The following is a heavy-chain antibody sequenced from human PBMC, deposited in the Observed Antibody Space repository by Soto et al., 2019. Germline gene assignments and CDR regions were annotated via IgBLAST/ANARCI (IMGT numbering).Heavy chain of an antibody. V-gene: IGHV4-30-2*01. CDR3: ARLHRVAGFVY. CDR1: GGSISSGGYS. J-gene: IGHJ4*02. CDR2: IYHSGST. D-gene: IGHD2-15*01. Sequence: SETLSLTCAASGGSISSGGYSWSWIRQPPGKGLEWIGYIYHSGSTYYNPSLKSRVTISVDRSKNQFSLKLSSVTAADTAVYYFARLHRVAGFVYWGPGTLVSV.